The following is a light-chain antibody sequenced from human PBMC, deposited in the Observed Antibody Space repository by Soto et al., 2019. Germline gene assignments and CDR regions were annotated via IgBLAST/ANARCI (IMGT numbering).Light chain of an antibody. CDR2: YDS. J-gene: IGLJ2*01. CDR3: QVWDSSSDHPNVV. CDR1: NIGSKS. V-gene: IGLV3-21*04. Sequence: SYELTQPPSLSVAPGKTARITCGGPNIGSKSVHWYQQKQRQAPVLVIYYDSDRPSGIPERFSGSNSRNTATLTISRVEAGDEADYYCQVWDSSSDHPNVVFGGGTKLTVL.